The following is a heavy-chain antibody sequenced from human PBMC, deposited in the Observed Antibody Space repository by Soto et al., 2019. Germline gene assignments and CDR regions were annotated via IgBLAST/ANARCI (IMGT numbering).Heavy chain of an antibody. CDR2: IWYDGSRK. Sequence: QVQLVESGGGVVQPGRSLTVSCAASGFTFSNYGMHWVRQAPDKRLEWGAVIWYDGSRKYYAVSVKCRFTISRDDSKKTLSLEINSLRVDDTAVYYCVSEDSFRDSTAPWRHGTLVTVSS. V-gene: IGHV3-33*01. J-gene: IGHJ5*02. CDR1: GFTFSNYG. D-gene: IGHD3-22*01. CDR3: VSEDSFRDSTAP.